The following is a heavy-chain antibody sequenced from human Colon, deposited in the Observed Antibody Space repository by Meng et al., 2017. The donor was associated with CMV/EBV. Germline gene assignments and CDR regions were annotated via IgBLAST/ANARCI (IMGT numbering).Heavy chain of an antibody. CDR3: ARGGLVYDYGEEYYYFYGIDV. D-gene: IGHD3/OR15-3a*01. Sequence: SETLSLTCAVSGGSFSSYYWSWIRETPGKGLEWIGEINHRGNTNYNLSLKSRTSISIDTSKNQFSLKLRSVTAADTAVYYCARGGLVYDYGEEYYYFYGIDVWAQGTTVTVSS. J-gene: IGHJ6*02. CDR1: GGSFSSYY. V-gene: IGHV4-34*01. CDR2: INHRGNT.